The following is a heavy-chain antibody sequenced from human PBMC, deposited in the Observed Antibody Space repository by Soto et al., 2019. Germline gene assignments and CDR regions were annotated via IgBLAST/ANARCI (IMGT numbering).Heavy chain of an antibody. J-gene: IGHJ4*02. Sequence: TLSLTCAVYGGSFSGYYWSWIRQPPGKGLEWIGEINHSGSTNYNPSLKSRVTISVDTSKNQFSLKLSSVTAADTAVYYCASSLERIAAAGKDGDDYWGQGTLVTVSS. CDR3: ASSLERIAAAGKDGDDY. D-gene: IGHD6-13*01. V-gene: IGHV4-34*01. CDR1: GGSFSGYY. CDR2: INHSGST.